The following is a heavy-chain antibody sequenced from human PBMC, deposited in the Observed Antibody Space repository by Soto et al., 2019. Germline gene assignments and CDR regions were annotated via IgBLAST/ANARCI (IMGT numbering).Heavy chain of an antibody. Sequence: GGSLRLSCAASGFTFSSYAMSWVRQAPGKGLEWVSAISGSGGSTYYADSVKGRFTISRDNSKNTLYLQMNSLRAEDTDVYYCASSPIYYYDSSGYYDAFDIWGQGTMVTVSS. D-gene: IGHD3-22*01. CDR3: ASSPIYYYDSSGYYDAFDI. CDR1: GFTFSSYA. J-gene: IGHJ3*02. CDR2: ISGSGGST. V-gene: IGHV3-23*01.